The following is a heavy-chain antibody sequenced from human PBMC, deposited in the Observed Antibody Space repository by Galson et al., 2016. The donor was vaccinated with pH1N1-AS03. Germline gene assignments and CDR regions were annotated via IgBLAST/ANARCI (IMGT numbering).Heavy chain of an antibody. CDR2: INTDSGVT. D-gene: IGHD2-2*01. J-gene: IGHJ6*02. Sequence: SVKVSCKASEYIFTDFYVHWVRQAPGQGLEWMGWINTDSGVTNYAQKFEAWVTLTRDTSVSTAYMELYGLKSDDTAGYYCARDPRGPCSSATCATSYYVGMDVWGQGTTVIVSS. CDR1: EYIFTDFY. V-gene: IGHV1-2*04. CDR3: ARDPRGPCSSATCATSYYVGMDV.